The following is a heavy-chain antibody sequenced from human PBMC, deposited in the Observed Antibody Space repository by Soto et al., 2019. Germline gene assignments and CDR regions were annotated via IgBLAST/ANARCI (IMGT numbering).Heavy chain of an antibody. CDR2: MNPGSGKT. CDR3: ARMASCGTLNWFDP. V-gene: IGHV1-8*02. CDR1: GYTFINYD. D-gene: IGHD2-21*01. Sequence: APVKVSCKASGYTFINYDISWVRQATRQGLEWMGWMNPGSGKTGYANKLQGRVTMTRDAATSTAHLELSSLTSDDTAAYYCARMASCGTLNWFDPWGQGTLVTVSS. J-gene: IGHJ5*02.